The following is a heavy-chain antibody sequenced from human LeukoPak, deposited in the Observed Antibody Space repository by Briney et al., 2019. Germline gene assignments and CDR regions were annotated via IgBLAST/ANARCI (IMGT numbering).Heavy chain of an antibody. J-gene: IGHJ5*02. CDR2: MNPNSGNT. CDR1: GYTFTSYD. Sequence: GASVKVSCKASGYTFTSYDINWVRQATGQGLEWMGWMNPNSGNTGYAQKFQGRVTMTRNTSISTAYMELSSLRSEDTAVYYCASKGDSSGWYNWFDPWGQGTLVTVSS. D-gene: IGHD6-19*01. V-gene: IGHV1-8*01. CDR3: ASKGDSSGWYNWFDP.